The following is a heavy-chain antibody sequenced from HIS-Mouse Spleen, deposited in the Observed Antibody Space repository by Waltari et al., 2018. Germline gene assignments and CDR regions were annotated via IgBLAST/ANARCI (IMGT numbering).Heavy chain of an antibody. CDR3: ARVKT. CDR2: IYHSVST. J-gene: IGHJ5*02. CDR1: AYTITRGYY. V-gene: IGHV4-38-2*02. Sequence: QLQLQESGPGLVKPSETLSLTCTVSAYTITRGYYWGWTWQPPWKGMEWIGSIYHSVSTDYNPTLKSRVTISVDTSKNECSLKLSSVTAADTAVYYCARVKTWGQGTLVTVSS.